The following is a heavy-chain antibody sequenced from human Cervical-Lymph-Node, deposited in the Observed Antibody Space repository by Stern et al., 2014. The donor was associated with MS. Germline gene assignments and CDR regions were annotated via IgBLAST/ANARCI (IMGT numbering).Heavy chain of an antibody. CDR3: AKDRLRGGAFDI. CDR2: ISWNSGSI. Sequence: VQLVQSGGGLVQPGRSLRLSCAASGFTFDDYAMHWVRQAPGKGLEWVSGISWNSGSIGYADSMKGRFTISRDNAKNSLYLQMNSLRAEDTALYYCAKDRLRGGAFDIWGQGTMVTVSS. V-gene: IGHV3-9*01. CDR1: GFTFDDYA. J-gene: IGHJ3*02. D-gene: IGHD5-12*01.